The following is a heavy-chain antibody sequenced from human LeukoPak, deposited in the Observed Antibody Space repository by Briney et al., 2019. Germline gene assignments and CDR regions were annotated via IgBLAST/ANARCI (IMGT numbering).Heavy chain of an antibody. CDR2: INPNSGGT. V-gene: IGHV1-2*04. J-gene: IGHJ4*02. CDR3: ARGKSTASIAVAGTWYYFDY. D-gene: IGHD6-19*01. CDR1: GYTFTGYY. Sequence: GASVKVSCKASGYTFTGYYMHWVRQAPGQGLEWMGWINPNSGGTNYAQKFQGWVTMTRDTSISTAYMELTSLKSDDTAVYYCARGKSTASIAVAGTWYYFDYWGQGTLVTVSS.